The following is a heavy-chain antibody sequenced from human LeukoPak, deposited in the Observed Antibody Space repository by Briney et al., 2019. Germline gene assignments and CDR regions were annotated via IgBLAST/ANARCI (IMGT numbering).Heavy chain of an antibody. CDR2: IDISGGST. CDR1: GFTFSSHA. V-gene: IGHV3-23*01. CDR3: AKVPTYYYDGSGYYSYFDY. Sequence: PGGSLRLSCVASGFTFSSHAMCWVRQAPGKGLEWVASIDISGGSTYYEDSVKGRFTISRDNSKNTLFLQMNSLRAEDTAVYFCAKVPTYYYDGSGYYSYFDYWGQGTLVTVSS. J-gene: IGHJ4*02. D-gene: IGHD3-22*01.